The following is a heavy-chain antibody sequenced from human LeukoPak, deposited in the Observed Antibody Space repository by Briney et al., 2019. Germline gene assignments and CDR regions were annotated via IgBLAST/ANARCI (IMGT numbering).Heavy chain of an antibody. CDR1: GFTFSSHA. CDR2: ISIASTP. Sequence: GEGLRLSCAASGFTFSSHALTWVRETPGTRLYWVSSISIASTPYYLASVKGRFTISRDNSKNTLYMQMNSLEVEDTALYYCVKCILDNCRERFDIWGQGTMVTVS. D-gene: IGHD1-1*01. CDR3: VKCILDNCRERFDI. J-gene: IGHJ3*02. V-gene: IGHV3-23*01.